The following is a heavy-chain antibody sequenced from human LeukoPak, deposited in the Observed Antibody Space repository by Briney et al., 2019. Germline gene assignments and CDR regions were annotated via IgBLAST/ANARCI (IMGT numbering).Heavy chain of an antibody. CDR2: IIPILGIA. J-gene: IGHJ6*02. D-gene: IGHD2-2*01. V-gene: IGHV1-69*04. CDR3: AREEYCSSTSCPNYYGMDV. Sequence: GASVKVSCKASGGTFSSYAISWVRQAPGQGLEWMGRIIPILGIANYAQKFQGRVTITADKSTSTAYMELSSLRSEDTAVYYCAREEYCSSTSCPNYYGMDVWGQGTTVTVSS. CDR1: GGTFSSYA.